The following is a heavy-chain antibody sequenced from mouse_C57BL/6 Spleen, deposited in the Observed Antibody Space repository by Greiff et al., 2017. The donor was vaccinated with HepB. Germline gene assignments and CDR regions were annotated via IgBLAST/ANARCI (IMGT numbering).Heavy chain of an antibody. V-gene: IGHV1-55*01. CDR1: GYTFTSYW. CDR3: ARGISNYDYYAMDY. D-gene: IGHD2-5*01. J-gene: IGHJ4*01. CDR2: IYPGSGST. Sequence: QVQLQQPGAELVKPGASVKMSCKASGYTFTSYWITWVKQRPGQGLEWIGDIYPGSGSTNYNEKFKSKATLTVDTSSSTAYMQLSSLTSEDSAVYYCARGISNYDYYAMDYWGQGTSVTVSS.